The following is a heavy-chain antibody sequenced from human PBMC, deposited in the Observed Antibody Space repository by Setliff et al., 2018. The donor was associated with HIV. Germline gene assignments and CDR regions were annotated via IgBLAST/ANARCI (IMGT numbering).Heavy chain of an antibody. CDR3: ARLRVSSSSQTFDH. D-gene: IGHD6-6*01. CDR1: GGSISNQY. V-gene: IGHV4-59*11. Sequence: SETLSLTCTVSGGSISNQYWSWIRQPQGKGLEWIGYIYYSRTTHYNPSLKSRVAMSVDTSKNQFSLDLTSVTPADTAVYYCARLRVSSSSQTFDHWGQGILVTVSS. CDR2: IYYSRTT. J-gene: IGHJ4*02.